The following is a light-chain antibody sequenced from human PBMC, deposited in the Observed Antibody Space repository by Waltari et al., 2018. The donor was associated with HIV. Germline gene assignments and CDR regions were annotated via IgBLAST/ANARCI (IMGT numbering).Light chain of an antibody. V-gene: IGLV2-11*01. CDR1: RSAVGGFNF. CDR3: CSYAGRYTMV. J-gene: IGLJ2*01. Sequence: QSALTQPRSVSGSPVQSVTISCTGSRSAVGGFNFVSWYQQHPGKAPKVIIHDVSELPSGVPDRVYGSKSGNTASLTISGLQAEDDADYYCCSYAGRYTMVFGGGTKLTVL. CDR2: DVS.